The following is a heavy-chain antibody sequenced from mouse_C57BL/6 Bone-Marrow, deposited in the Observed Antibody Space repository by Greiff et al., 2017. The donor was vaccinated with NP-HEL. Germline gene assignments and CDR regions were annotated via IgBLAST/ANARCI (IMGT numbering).Heavy chain of an antibody. CDR3: AYGSSPAWFAY. CDR2: IYPGGGYT. V-gene: IGHV1-63*01. D-gene: IGHD1-1*01. CDR1: GYTFTNYW. Sequence: QVQLKESGAELVRPGTSVKMSCKASGYTFTNYWIGWAKQRPGHGLEWIGDIYPGGGYTNYNEKFKGKATLTADKSSSTAYMQFSSLTSEDSAIYYCAYGSSPAWFAYWGQGTLVTVSA. J-gene: IGHJ3*01.